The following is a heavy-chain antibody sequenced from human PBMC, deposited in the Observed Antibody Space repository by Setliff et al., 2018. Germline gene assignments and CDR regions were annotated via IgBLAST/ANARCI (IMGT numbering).Heavy chain of an antibody. D-gene: IGHD3-10*01. CDR3: ARVSSYGSGSYYYYYYGMDV. CDR2: IYYSGST. J-gene: IGHJ6*02. CDR1: GGSISSRSYY. V-gene: IGHV4-39*07. Sequence: PSETLSLTCTVSGGSISSRSYYWSWVRQPPGKGLEWIGSIYYSGSTYYKPSLKSRVTISVDTSKNQFSLKLSSVTAADTAVYYCARVSSYGSGSYYYYYYGMDVWGQGTTVTVSS.